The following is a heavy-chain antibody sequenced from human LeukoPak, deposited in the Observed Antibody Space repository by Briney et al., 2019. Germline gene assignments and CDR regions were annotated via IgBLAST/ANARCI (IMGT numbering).Heavy chain of an antibody. CDR2: IYTSGST. Sequence: SETLSLTCTVSGGSISSYYWSWIRQPAGKGLEWIGRIYTSGSTNYNPSLKSRVTMSVDTSKNQFSLKLSSVTAADTAVYYCARDGDYDSSGYYSPFEYWGQGTLVTVSS. J-gene: IGHJ4*02. CDR3: ARDGDYDSSGYYSPFEY. CDR1: GGSISSYY. V-gene: IGHV4-4*07. D-gene: IGHD3-22*01.